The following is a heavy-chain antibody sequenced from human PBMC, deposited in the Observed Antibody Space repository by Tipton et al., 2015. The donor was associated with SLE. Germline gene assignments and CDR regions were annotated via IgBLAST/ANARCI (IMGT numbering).Heavy chain of an antibody. CDR2: IFHSGGS. CDR3: ARGWFGESGPYYMDV. D-gene: IGHD3-10*01. J-gene: IGHJ6*03. CDR1: GGSLNSGLSY. V-gene: IGHV4-31*03. Sequence: TLSLTCTVSGGSLNSGLSYWHWIRQFPGTGLEWIGYIFHSGGSYYTPSLRPRLTLSVDTSRNQFSLKLSSVTDADTAVYYCARGWFGESGPYYMDVWGKGTTVTVSS.